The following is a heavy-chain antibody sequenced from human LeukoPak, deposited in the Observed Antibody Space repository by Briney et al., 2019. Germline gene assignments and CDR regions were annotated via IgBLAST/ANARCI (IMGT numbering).Heavy chain of an antibody. CDR2: ISAYNGNT. CDR1: GYTFTSYG. Sequence: ASVKVSCKASGYTFTSYGISWVRQAPGQGLEWMGWISAYNGNTNYAQKVQGRGTMTTDTSTSTDYMELRSLRSDDTAVYYCARKSSGWYSNYYYYMDVWGKGTTVTVSS. D-gene: IGHD6-19*01. CDR3: ARKSSGWYSNYYYYMDV. V-gene: IGHV1-18*01. J-gene: IGHJ6*03.